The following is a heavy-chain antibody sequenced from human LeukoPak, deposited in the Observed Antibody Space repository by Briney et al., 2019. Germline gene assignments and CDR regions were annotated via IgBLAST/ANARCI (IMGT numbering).Heavy chain of an antibody. D-gene: IGHD2-2*01. Sequence: NPSETLSFTCTVSGGSIRSNYWSWIAQPPGKGWEWRGYTNYGGSITYNTSLKSAITMSVDTSKDQFSLKLSSVTAADTAVYYCARGVFGYQLHGFDYWGQGPRVTVSS. CDR2: TNYGGSI. J-gene: IGHJ4*02. V-gene: IGHV4-59*12. CDR3: ARGVFGYQLHGFDY. CDR1: GGSIRSNY.